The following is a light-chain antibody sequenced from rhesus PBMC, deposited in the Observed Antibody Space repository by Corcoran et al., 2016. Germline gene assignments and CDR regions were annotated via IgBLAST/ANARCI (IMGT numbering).Light chain of an antibody. J-gene: IGKJ2*01. CDR3: QQSSRLCS. Sequence: EIVVTQSPATLSSSPGERATLSCRASQSAGSYLAWYQQQPGQTPRLLIYGASRRATGIPDRFSGSGSGTDFTLTISSLGPENVGVYFWQQSSRLCSFGQGTKVEIK. CDR1: QSAGSY. CDR2: GAS. V-gene: IGKV3-24*04.